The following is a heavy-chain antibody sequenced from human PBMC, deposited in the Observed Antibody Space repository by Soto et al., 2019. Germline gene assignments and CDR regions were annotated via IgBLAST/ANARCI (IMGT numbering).Heavy chain of an antibody. Sequence: GASVNVSCKASGGTFSSYAISWVRQAPGQGLEWMGGIIPIFGTANYAQKVQGRVTITADESTSTAYMELSSLRSEDPAVYYWARDKGRNRGAVGPAAILDYGGQGPLVTVSS. CDR3: ARDKGRNRGAVGPAAILDY. D-gene: IGHD2-2*02. V-gene: IGHV1-69*13. CDR2: IIPIFGTA. J-gene: IGHJ4*02. CDR1: GGTFSSYA.